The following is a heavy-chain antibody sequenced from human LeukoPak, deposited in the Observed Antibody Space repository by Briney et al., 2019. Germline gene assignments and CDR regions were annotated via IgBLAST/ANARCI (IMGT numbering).Heavy chain of an antibody. CDR3: ARAPSEIGGYYPEYFRH. CDR2: TKSEGGT. Sequence: GGSLRLSCAASGFTFSTYWMHWVRQAPGKGLVWVSRTKSEGGTNYADFVKGRFTISRDNAKQTVSLQMNSLRPEDTGVYYCARAPSEIGGYYPEYFRHWGQGTLVTVSS. J-gene: IGHJ1*01. CDR1: GFTFSTYW. D-gene: IGHD3-22*01. V-gene: IGHV3-74*01.